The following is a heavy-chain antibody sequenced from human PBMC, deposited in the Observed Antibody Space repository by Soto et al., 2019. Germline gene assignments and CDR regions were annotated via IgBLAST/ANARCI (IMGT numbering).Heavy chain of an antibody. D-gene: IGHD3-22*01. V-gene: IGHV3-30*18. J-gene: IGHJ4*02. CDR2: ISYDGSNK. Sequence: PGGSLRLSCAASGFTFSSYGMHWVRQAPGKGLEWVAVISYDGSNKYYADSVKGRFTISRDNSKNTLYLQMNSLRAEDTAVYYCAKDSGYLPGWGQGTLVTVSS. CDR1: GFTFSSYG. CDR3: AKDSGYLPG.